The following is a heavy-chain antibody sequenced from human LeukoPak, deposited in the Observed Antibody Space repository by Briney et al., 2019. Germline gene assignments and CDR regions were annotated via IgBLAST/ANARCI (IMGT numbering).Heavy chain of an antibody. D-gene: IGHD6-13*01. V-gene: IGHV4-34*01. CDR2: ITHNGST. CDR3: ATIRGIAAGGSFNF. CDR1: GGSFSGYY. J-gene: IGHJ4*02. Sequence: SETLSLTCAVYGGSFSGYYWSWIRQPPGKGLEWMGEITHNGSTNYNPSLKSRVTVLVDRSKKHFSLKVNSVTAADTAVYYCATIRGIAAGGSFNFWGQGTLVTVSS.